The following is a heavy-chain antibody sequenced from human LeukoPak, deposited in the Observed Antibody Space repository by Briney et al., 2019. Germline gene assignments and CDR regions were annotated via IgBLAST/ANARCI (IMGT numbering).Heavy chain of an antibody. CDR3: AKTPLGYCSSTSCFYYYYGMDV. D-gene: IGHD2-2*01. Sequence: GASVKVSCKASGATFSSYAISWVRQAPGQGLEWLGGIIPIFVTANYAQKFQGRVTITADKSTSTAYMELSSLRSEDTAVYYCAKTPLGYCSSTSCFYYYYGMDVWGKGTTVTVSS. CDR1: GATFSSYA. V-gene: IGHV1-69*06. CDR2: IIPIFVTA. J-gene: IGHJ6*04.